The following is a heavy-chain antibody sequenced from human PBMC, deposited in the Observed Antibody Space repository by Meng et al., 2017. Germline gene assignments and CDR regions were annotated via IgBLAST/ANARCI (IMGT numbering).Heavy chain of an antibody. D-gene: IGHD1-26*01. CDR1: GDSFSSNSAC. CDR3: AREVGTSRPFDY. Sequence: QQEGAGLVKPPQTLLPTTSTYGDSFSSNSACCNWIMLYPSRGLEWCRRTYYRSKCYYDYAIPVNGRMSVNADTSKHHFSIQLNSVTPEDTAVYYGAREVGTSRPFDYWGQGTLVTVSS. V-gene: IGHV6-1*01. CDR2: TYYRSKCYY. J-gene: IGHJ4*02.